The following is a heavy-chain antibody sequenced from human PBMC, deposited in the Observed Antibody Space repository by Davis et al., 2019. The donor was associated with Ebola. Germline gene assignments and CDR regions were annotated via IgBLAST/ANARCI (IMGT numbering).Heavy chain of an antibody. CDR2: ISVKSGNT. V-gene: IGHV1-18*01. CDR1: GYTFTDYG. J-gene: IGHJ6*01. Sequence: AASVTVSCKPYGYTFTDYGISWVRQAPGQGLEWMGWISVKSGNTNYVRKLQGRVTTTTDTSTPKAYMELRGLRFDDTGVYYCAKAVRHGMNVWGQGTTVTVPS. D-gene: IGHD2/OR15-2a*01. CDR3: AKAVRHGMNV.